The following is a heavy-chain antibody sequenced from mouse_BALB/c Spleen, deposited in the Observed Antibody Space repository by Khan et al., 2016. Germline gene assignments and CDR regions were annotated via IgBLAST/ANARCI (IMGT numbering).Heavy chain of an antibody. Sequence: EVQLVESGPGLVKPSQSLSLTCTVTGYSITSDYAWNWIRQFPGNKLEWMGYIDSSGSTTYNPSLKSRVSITRDTSKNQIFLQLNSVTTEDTATYSGATPYDAIDYWGQGTLVTVSA. CDR1: GYSITSDYA. D-gene: IGHD2-12*01. CDR3: ATPYDAIDY. V-gene: IGHV3-2*02. CDR2: IDSSGST. J-gene: IGHJ3*01.